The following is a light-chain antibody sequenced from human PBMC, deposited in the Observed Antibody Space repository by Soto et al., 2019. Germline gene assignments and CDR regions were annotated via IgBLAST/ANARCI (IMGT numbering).Light chain of an antibody. V-gene: IGKV3-20*01. CDR3: QQYGSSSLT. Sequence: EIVLTQSPCTLSLSPGERATLSCRASQSVSSSYLAWYRQKPGQAPRLLIYGASSRATGIPDRFSGSGSGTDFTLTISRLEPEDFAVYYCQQYGSSSLTFGGGTKVDIK. CDR1: QSVSSSY. CDR2: GAS. J-gene: IGKJ4*01.